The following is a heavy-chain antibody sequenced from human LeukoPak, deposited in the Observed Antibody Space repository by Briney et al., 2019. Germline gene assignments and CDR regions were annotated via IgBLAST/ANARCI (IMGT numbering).Heavy chain of an antibody. CDR3: ARDRHTFGLSYGAMMFADWFDP. J-gene: IGHJ5*02. CDR1: GGSISSGGYY. V-gene: IGHV4-30-2*01. CDR2: IYHSGST. D-gene: IGHD3-16*01. Sequence: PSETLSLTCTVSGGSISSGGYYWSWIRQPPGKGLEWIEYIYHSGSTYYNPSLKSRVTISVDRSKNQFSLKLSSVTAADTAVYYCARDRHTFGLSYGAMMFADWFDPWGQGTLVTVSS.